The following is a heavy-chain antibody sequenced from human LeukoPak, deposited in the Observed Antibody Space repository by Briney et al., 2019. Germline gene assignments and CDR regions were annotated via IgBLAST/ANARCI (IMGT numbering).Heavy chain of an antibody. J-gene: IGHJ4*02. Sequence: GASVKVSCTASGYTFTSYYMHWVRQAPGQGLEWMGIINPSGGSTSYAQKFQGRVTMTRDTSTSTVYMELSSLRSEDTAVYYCARDPYYYDSSGYYLDYWGQGTLVTVSS. CDR3: ARDPYYYDSSGYYLDY. D-gene: IGHD3-22*01. V-gene: IGHV1-46*01. CDR1: GYTFTSYY. CDR2: INPSGGST.